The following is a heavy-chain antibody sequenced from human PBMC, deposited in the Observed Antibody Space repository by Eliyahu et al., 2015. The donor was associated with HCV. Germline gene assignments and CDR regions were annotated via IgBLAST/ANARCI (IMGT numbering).Heavy chain of an antibody. V-gene: IGHV3-21*01. J-gene: IGHJ6*02. Sequence: EVQLVESGGGLVKPGGSLRLPXSASGFTFSXYNMXWVRQAPGKGLEWVSSISTSGSRKNYADSVKGRFTISRDNANNSLYLQMNSLRAEDTGVYYCARDATLGVWGQGTMVTVSS. CDR1: GFTFSXYN. CDR2: ISTSGSRK. CDR3: ARDATLGV.